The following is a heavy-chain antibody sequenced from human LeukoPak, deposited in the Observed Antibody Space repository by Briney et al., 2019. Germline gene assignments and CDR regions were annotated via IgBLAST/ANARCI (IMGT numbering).Heavy chain of an antibody. CDR1: GGSVSSGSYC. V-gene: IGHV4-61*01. Sequence: SETLSLTCTVSGGSVSSGSYCWSWIRQPPGKGLEWIGYIYYSGSTNYNPSLKSRVTISVDTSKNQFSLKLSSVTAADTAVYYCARADYSNYGDAFDIWGQGTMVTVPS. D-gene: IGHD4-11*01. J-gene: IGHJ3*02. CDR3: ARADYSNYGDAFDI. CDR2: IYYSGST.